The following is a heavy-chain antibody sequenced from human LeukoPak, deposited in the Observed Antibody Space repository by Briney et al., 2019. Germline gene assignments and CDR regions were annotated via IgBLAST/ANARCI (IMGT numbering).Heavy chain of an antibody. CDR2: ISTYNGNT. CDR1: GYTFTSYD. CDR3: AREGSPFYYYYMDV. J-gene: IGHJ6*03. Sequence: ASVKVSCKASGYTFTSYDINWVRQATGQGLEWMGWISTYNGNTHYAQKLQGRVTMTTDTSTSIAYMELRSLRSDDTAVYYCAREGSPFYYYYMDVWGKGTTVTVSS. V-gene: IGHV1-18*01. D-gene: IGHD2-15*01.